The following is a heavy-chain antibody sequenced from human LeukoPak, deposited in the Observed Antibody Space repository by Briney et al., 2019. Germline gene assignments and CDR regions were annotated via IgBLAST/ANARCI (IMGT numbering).Heavy chain of an antibody. CDR1: GFTFSSYS. D-gene: IGHD5-12*01. Sequence: GGSLRLFCAASGFTFSSYSMNWVRQAPGKGLEWVSSIDSRSSYIYYVDSVKGRFTISRDNAKNSLYLQMNSLRAEDTAVYYCARFPHTATTATDAFDIWGQGTMVTVSS. J-gene: IGHJ3*02. CDR3: ARFPHTATTATDAFDI. V-gene: IGHV3-21*01. CDR2: IDSRSSYI.